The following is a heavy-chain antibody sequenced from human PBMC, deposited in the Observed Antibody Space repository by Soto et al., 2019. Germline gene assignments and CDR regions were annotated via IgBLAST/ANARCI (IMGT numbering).Heavy chain of an antibody. Sequence: GGSLRLSCAASGFTFSSYGMTWVRQAPGKGLEWVSFSSATGAGTYYADSVKGRFAISRDNSKNTLYLQMTSLRADDTAVYYCAKDRRAGGNYGFYSDFWGQGALVTVSS. CDR2: SSATGAGT. V-gene: IGHV3-23*01. CDR3: AKDRRAGGNYGFYSDF. CDR1: GFTFSSYG. D-gene: IGHD1-7*01. J-gene: IGHJ4*02.